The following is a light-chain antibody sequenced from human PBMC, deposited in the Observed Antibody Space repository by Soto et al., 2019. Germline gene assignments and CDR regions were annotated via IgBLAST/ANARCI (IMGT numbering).Light chain of an antibody. V-gene: IGKV3-20*01. CDR1: QSVSTNY. CDR2: GAS. J-gene: IGKJ3*01. CDR3: HQYGSTPFT. Sequence: EIVLTQCPGTLSLSPGDRATLSCRASQSVSTNYLAWYQQKLGQAPRLLIYGASSRATGIQDRFSGNGSGTDFTLTISRLEPEDFAVYYCHQYGSTPFTFGPGTKVDIK.